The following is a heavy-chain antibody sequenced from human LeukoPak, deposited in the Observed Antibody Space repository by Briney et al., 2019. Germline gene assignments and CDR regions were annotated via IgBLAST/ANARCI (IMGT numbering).Heavy chain of an antibody. V-gene: IGHV1-3*01. CDR3: AREWGRYCSSTSCYFDY. D-gene: IGHD2-2*01. J-gene: IGHJ4*02. CDR2: INAGNGNT. Sequence: ASVKVSCKASGYTFTSYAMHWVRQAPGQRLEWMGWINAGNGNTKYSQKFQGRVTITRDTSASTAYMELSSLRSEDTAVYYCAREWGRYCSSTSCYFDYWGQGTLVTVSS. CDR1: GYTFTSYA.